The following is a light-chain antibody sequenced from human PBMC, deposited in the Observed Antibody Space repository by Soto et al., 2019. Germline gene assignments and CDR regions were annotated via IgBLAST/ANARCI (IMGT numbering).Light chain of an antibody. J-gene: IGKJ2*01. CDR1: QSISTY. CDR3: QQSYSSPNT. Sequence: DIQMTQSPSSLSASVGDRVTISCRASQSISTYLNWYRQKLGKAPELLIYAASSLQSGVPSRFSGSGSGTDFTLTISNLQPEDFSSYYCQQSYSSPNTFGQGTKLDIK. V-gene: IGKV1-39*01. CDR2: AAS.